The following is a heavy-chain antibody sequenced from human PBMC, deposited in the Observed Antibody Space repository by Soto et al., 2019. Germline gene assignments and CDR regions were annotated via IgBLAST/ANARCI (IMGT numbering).Heavy chain of an antibody. D-gene: IGHD7-27*01. V-gene: IGHV1-69*12. CDR3: ASQLTGDSYSSGMDV. Sequence: QVQLVQSGAEVKKPGSSVKVSCKASGGTFSNYAISWVRQAPGQGLEWMGGLIPIFGTPDYAQKFQGRVTITADGSTSTAYMELSSLRSEDTAVYYCASQLTGDSYSSGMDVWGQGTTVTVSS. CDR2: LIPIFGTP. J-gene: IGHJ6*02. CDR1: GGTFSNYA.